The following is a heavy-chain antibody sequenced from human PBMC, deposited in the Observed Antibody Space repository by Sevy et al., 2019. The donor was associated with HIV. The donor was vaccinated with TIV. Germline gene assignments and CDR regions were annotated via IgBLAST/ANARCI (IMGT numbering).Heavy chain of an antibody. CDR2: IYYSGST. V-gene: IGHV4-31*03. D-gene: IGHD1-7*01. CDR1: GGSISSGGYY. J-gene: IGHJ6*02. CDR3: ARVPNWNYGIYSMDV. Sequence: SETLSLTCTVSGGSISSGGYYWSWIRQHPGKGLEWIGYIYYSGSTYYNPSLKSRVTISVDTSKNQFSLKLSSVTAADTAVYYCARVPNWNYGIYSMDVWGQGTTVTVSS.